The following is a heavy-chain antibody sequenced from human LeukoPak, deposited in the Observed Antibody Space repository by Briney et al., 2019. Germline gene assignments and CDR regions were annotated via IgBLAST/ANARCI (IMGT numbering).Heavy chain of an antibody. J-gene: IGHJ4*02. CDR1: GFTFSSYS. Sequence: PGRSLRLSCAASGFTFSSYSMNWVRQAPGKGLEWVSSISSSSSYIYYADSVKGRFTISRDNAKNSLYLQMNSLRAEDTAVYYCARVVLLGYYFDYWGQGTLVTVSS. CDR3: ARVVLLGYYFDY. CDR2: ISSSSSYI. V-gene: IGHV3-21*01. D-gene: IGHD3-10*01.